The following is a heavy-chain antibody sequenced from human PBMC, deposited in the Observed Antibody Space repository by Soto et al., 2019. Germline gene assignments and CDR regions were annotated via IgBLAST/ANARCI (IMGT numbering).Heavy chain of an antibody. Sequence: QVQLQESGPGLVKPSQTLSLTCTVSGGSISSGGYYWSWIRQHPGKGLEWIGYIYYSGSTYYNPSLKSRVTRSVDTSKNQFSLKLSSVTAADTAVYYCAREVRRKYYYGMDVWGQGTTVTVSS. CDR3: AREVRRKYYYGMDV. J-gene: IGHJ6*02. CDR1: GGSISSGGYY. CDR2: IYYSGST. V-gene: IGHV4-31*03.